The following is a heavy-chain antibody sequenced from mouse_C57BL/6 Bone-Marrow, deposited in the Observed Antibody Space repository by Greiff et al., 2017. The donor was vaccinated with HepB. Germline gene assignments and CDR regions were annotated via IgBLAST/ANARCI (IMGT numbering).Heavy chain of an antibody. CDR3: ARFPITTVVATGYFDV. D-gene: IGHD1-1*01. CDR2: INPYNGGT. CDR1: GYTFTDYY. Sequence: VQLQQSGPVLVKPGASVKMSCKASGYTFTDYYMNWVKQSHGQSLEWIGVINPYNGGTSYNQKFKGKATLTVDKSSSTAYMELNSLTSEDSAVYYCARFPITTVVATGYFDVWGTGTTVTVAS. J-gene: IGHJ1*03. V-gene: IGHV1-19*01.